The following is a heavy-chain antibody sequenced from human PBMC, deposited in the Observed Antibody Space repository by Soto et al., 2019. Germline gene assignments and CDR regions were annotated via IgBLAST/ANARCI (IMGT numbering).Heavy chain of an antibody. Sequence: EVQLVESGGGLVQPGGSLRLSCAGSGFTLSSYWMHWVRQAPGKGLEWVSRIDRDETFTTYADSVKGRFTISRDNAKNTLYLQLHSLRVEDTAVYYCARDFPAGTPPPYFDYWRQGTLVTVSS. CDR2: IDRDETFT. D-gene: IGHD1-1*01. V-gene: IGHV3-74*01. J-gene: IGHJ4*02. CDR1: GFTLSSYW. CDR3: ARDFPAGTPPPYFDY.